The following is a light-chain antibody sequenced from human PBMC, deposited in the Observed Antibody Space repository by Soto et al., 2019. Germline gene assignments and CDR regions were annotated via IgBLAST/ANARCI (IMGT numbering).Light chain of an antibody. V-gene: IGKV1-5*03. CDR2: AAS. Sequence: VQMAQSSSPLFAFVGNRINITWRASQTISRWLGWYQQKPGKAPKLLVYAASTLKSGVPSRFSGSGSGTEFTLTISILHPDDFATYYCQHYNTYSKAFGQGTNVENK. J-gene: IGKJ1*01. CDR3: QHYNTYSKA. CDR1: QTISRW.